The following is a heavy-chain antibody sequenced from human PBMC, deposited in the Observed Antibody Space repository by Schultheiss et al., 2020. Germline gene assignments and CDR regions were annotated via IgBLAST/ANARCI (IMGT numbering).Heavy chain of an antibody. J-gene: IGHJ6*02. CDR3: ARDDSTDGMDV. Sequence: GGSLRLSCAASGFTFSSYGMHWVRQAPGKGLEWVAVIWYDGSKKYYADSVKGRFTISRDNSKNTLYLQMNSLRDEDTAVYYCARDDSTDGMDVWGQGTTVTVSS. CDR2: IWYDGSKK. D-gene: IGHD2-21*02. V-gene: IGHV3-33*01. CDR1: GFTFSSYG.